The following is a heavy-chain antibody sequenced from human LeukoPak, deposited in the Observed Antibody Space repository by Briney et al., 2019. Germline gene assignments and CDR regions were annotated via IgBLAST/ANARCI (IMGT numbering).Heavy chain of an antibody. Sequence: GGSLRLSCAASGFTFSSYAMHWVRQAPGKGLEWVAVISYDGSNKYYADSVKGRFTISRDNSKNTLYLQMNSLRAEDTAVYYCAREYGAPAASFDYWGQGTLVTVSS. V-gene: IGHV3-30-3*01. CDR2: ISYDGSNK. CDR1: GFTFSSYA. D-gene: IGHD2-2*01. CDR3: AREYGAPAASFDY. J-gene: IGHJ4*02.